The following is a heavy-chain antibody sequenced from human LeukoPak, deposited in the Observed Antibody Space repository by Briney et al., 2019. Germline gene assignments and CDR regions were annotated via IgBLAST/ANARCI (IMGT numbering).Heavy chain of an antibody. D-gene: IGHD2-2*01. CDR1: GFTFSSYG. CDR2: ISYDGSNK. CDR3: AKDLDIVVVPAAMGIFDY. Sequence: GRSLRLSCAASGFTFSSYGMHWVRQAPGKGLEWVAVISYDGSNKYYADSVKGRFTISRDNSKNTLYLQMNSLRAEDTAVYYCAKDLDIVVVPAAMGIFDYWGQGTLVTVSS. J-gene: IGHJ4*02. V-gene: IGHV3-30*18.